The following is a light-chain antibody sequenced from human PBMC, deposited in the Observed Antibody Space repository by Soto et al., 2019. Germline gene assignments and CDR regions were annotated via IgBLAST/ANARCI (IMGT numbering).Light chain of an antibody. J-gene: IGKJ5*01. Sequence: DIQMTQSPSSLSASVGDRVTITCRPSRGIGNALAWYQQKPGTFPKLLIYAASTLQSGVPSRFSGSGSGTEFTLTISSLQPEDFATYYCQQLNSYQITFGQGTRVEIK. CDR2: AAS. CDR3: QQLNSYQIT. CDR1: RGIGNA. V-gene: IGKV1-9*01.